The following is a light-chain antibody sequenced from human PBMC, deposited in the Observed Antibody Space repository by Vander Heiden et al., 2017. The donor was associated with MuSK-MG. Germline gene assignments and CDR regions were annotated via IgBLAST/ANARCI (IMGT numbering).Light chain of an antibody. J-gene: IGKJ4*01. Sequence: AIRMTHPPSSFPASAAARAAITCRASRGISSYLDWYQQKPGKAPKLLIYAASTLQSGVPSRFSGSGSGTDFTLNISYLQSEDFATYYCQQDDNYPLTFGGGTKVEIK. CDR2: AAS. V-gene: IGKV1-8*01. CDR3: QQDDNYPLT. CDR1: RGISSY.